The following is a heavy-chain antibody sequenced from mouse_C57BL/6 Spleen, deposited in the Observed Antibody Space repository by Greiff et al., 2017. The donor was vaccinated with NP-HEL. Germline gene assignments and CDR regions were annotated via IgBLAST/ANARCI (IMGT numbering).Heavy chain of an antibody. CDR3: YYGSSAFDY. CDR1: GYTFTDYE. J-gene: IGHJ2*01. D-gene: IGHD1-1*01. Sequence: QVQLQQSGAELVRPGASVTLSCKASGYTFTDYEMHWVKQTPVHGLEWIGAIDPETGGTAYNQKFKGKAILTADKSSSTAYMELRSLTSEDAAVYYCYYGSSAFDYWGQGTTLTVSS. V-gene: IGHV1-15*01. CDR2: IDPETGGT.